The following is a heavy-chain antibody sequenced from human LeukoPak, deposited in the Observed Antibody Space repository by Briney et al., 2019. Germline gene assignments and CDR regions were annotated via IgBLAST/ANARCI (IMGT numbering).Heavy chain of an antibody. CDR1: GFTFRSYE. Sequence: GGSLRLSCEDSGFTFRSYEMNWVRQAPGKGLEWIAYLSSSGSAFSYADSVKGRFTISRDNAKNSLYLQMNSPRAEDTALYYCAKGRYSSSWYDAFDIWGQGTMVTVSS. CDR3: AKGRYSSSWYDAFDI. D-gene: IGHD6-13*01. CDR2: LSSSGSAF. V-gene: IGHV3-48*03. J-gene: IGHJ3*02.